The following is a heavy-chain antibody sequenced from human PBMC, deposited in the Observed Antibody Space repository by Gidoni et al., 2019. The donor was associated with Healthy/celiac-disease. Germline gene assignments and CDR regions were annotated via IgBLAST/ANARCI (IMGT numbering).Heavy chain of an antibody. Sequence: QVQLVECGGGVVQPGGSLRRPWSASGFTFSSYGMHWVRQAPGKGLEWVAVIWYDGSNKYYADSVKGRFTISRDNSKNTLYLQMNSLRAEDTAVYYCARDDGTTVTTGAFDYWGQGTLVTVSS. CDR3: ARDDGTTVTTGAFDY. CDR1: GFTFSSYG. J-gene: IGHJ4*02. CDR2: IWYDGSNK. V-gene: IGHV3-33*01. D-gene: IGHD4-17*01.